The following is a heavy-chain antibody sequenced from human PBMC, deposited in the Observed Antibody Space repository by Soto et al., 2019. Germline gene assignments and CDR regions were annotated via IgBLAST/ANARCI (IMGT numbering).Heavy chain of an antibody. D-gene: IGHD3-9*01. CDR1: GGSISSSHW. V-gene: IGHV4-4*02. Sequence: QVQLQESGPGLVKPSGTLSLTCAVSGGSISSSHWWTWVRQSPGKGLDYIGEISHSGTSNSNPPLTRLVTLSVDRSKNHFSRTLTSVTAADTAVYYCARVVLLITRGAFDSWGQGTPVIASS. CDR3: ARVVLLITRGAFDS. CDR2: ISHSGTS. J-gene: IGHJ3*01.